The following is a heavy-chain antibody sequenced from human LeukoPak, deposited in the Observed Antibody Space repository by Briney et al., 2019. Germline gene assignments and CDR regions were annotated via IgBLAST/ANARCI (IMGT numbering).Heavy chain of an antibody. CDR1: GFTVSSNY. CDR2: IYSGGST. J-gene: IGHJ4*02. D-gene: IGHD2-15*01. Sequence: GGSLRLSCAASGFTVSSNYMSWVRQAPGKGLEWVSVIYSGGSTYYADTVKGRFTISRDNSKNTLYLQMNGLRAEDTAVYYCARDFLTPFDYWGQGTLVTVSS. CDR3: ARDFLTPFDY. V-gene: IGHV3-53*01.